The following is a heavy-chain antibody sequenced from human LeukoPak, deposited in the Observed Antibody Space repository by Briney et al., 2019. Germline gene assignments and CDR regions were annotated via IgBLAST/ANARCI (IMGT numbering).Heavy chain of an antibody. D-gene: IGHD6-19*01. CDR1: GFTSSSYS. J-gene: IGHJ4*02. Sequence: GGSLRLSCAASGFTSSSYSMNWVRQAPGKGLEWVSSISSSSSYIYYADSVKGRFTISRDNAKNSLYLQMNSLRAEDTAVYYCARMSSGCPFDYWGQGTLVTVSS. CDR3: ARMSSGCPFDY. V-gene: IGHV3-21*01. CDR2: ISSSSSYI.